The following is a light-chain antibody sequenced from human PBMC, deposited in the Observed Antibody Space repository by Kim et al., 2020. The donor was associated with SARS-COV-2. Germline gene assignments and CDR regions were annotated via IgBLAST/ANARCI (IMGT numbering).Light chain of an antibody. Sequence: YPWERPTRSCRASQTINNKLVWYQQKPGQAPRLLIYDATTRATGVPARFIGSGSETDFTLTISSLQSEDFAVYYCQQSNDWPPLTFGQGTKVDIK. CDR2: DAT. V-gene: IGKV3-15*01. CDR1: QTINNK. J-gene: IGKJ1*01. CDR3: QQSNDWPPLT.